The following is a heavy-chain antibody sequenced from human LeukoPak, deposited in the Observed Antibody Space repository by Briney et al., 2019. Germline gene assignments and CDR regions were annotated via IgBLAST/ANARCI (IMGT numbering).Heavy chain of an antibody. Sequence: SETLSLTCTVSGGSISSGGYYWSWIRQPPGKGLEWIGYIYHSGSTYYNPSLKSRVTISVDRSKNQFSLKLSSVTAADTAVYYCARDLGYDFWSGYLDYWGQGTLVTVSS. CDR1: GGSISSGGYY. CDR3: ARDLGYDFWSGYLDY. J-gene: IGHJ4*02. CDR2: IYHSGST. D-gene: IGHD3-3*01. V-gene: IGHV4-30-2*01.